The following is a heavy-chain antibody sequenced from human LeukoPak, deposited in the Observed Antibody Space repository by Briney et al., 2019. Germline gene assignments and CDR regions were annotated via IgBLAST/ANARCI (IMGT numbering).Heavy chain of an antibody. J-gene: IGHJ3*02. CDR2: IRSKAYGGTT. CDR1: GFTFGDYV. D-gene: IGHD3-22*01. Sequence: GGSLRLSCTASGFTFGDYVMSWVRQAPGKGLEWVGFIRSKAYGGTTKNAASVKGRFTISRDDSRSIAYLQMNSLKTEDAAVYYCTRRYNYDSSGYYYVRDAFDIWGQGTMVTVSS. V-gene: IGHV3-49*04. CDR3: TRRYNYDSSGYYYVRDAFDI.